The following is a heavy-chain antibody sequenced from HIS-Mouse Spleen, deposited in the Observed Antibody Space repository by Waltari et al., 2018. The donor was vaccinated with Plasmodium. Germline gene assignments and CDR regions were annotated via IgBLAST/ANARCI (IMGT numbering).Heavy chain of an antibody. J-gene: IGHJ5*02. D-gene: IGHD1-26*01. CDR2: ISSSSSTI. V-gene: IGHV3-11*04. CDR1: GGSISSSSYY. CDR3: ARVNSGSYYWFDP. Sequence: QLQLQESGPGLVKPSETLSLTCTVSGGSISSSSYYWGWIRQPPGKGLEWVSYISSSSSTIYYADSVKGRFTISRDKAKNSLYLQMNSLRAEDTAVYYCARVNSGSYYWFDPWGQGTLVTVSS.